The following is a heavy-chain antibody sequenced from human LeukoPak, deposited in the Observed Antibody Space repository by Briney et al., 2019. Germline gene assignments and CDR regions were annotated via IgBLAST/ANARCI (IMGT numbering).Heavy chain of an antibody. Sequence: TGGSLRLSCAASGFTFSSYAMSWVRQAPGKGLEWVSAISGSGGSTYYADPVKGRFTISRDNSKNTLYLQMNSLRAEDTAVYYCARVLVGATEGYFDYWGQGTLVTVSS. V-gene: IGHV3-23*01. CDR2: ISGSGGST. CDR3: ARVLVGATEGYFDY. J-gene: IGHJ4*02. CDR1: GFTFSSYA. D-gene: IGHD1-26*01.